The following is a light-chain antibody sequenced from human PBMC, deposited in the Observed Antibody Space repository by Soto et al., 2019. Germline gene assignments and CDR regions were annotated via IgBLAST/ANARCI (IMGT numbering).Light chain of an antibody. CDR3: QQLFMYPPT. Sequence: EIVLTQSPGTLSLSPGGRATLSCRASRSVSSNFLAWYQQKPGRAPRLLIYGASSRATGIPDRFSGSGSGTDFTLTVSSLQPEDFATYYCQQLFMYPPTFGPGTKVDIK. CDR1: RSVSSNF. CDR2: GAS. V-gene: IGKV3-20*01. J-gene: IGKJ3*01.